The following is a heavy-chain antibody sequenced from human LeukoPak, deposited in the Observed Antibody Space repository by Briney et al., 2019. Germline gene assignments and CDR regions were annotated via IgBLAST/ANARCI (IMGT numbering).Heavy chain of an antibody. CDR1: GGSISGYY. V-gene: IGHV4-34*01. J-gene: IGHJ6*02. D-gene: IGHD2-2*01. Sequence: SETLSLTCTVSGGSISGYYWSWIRQPPGKGLEWIGEINHSGSTNYNPSLKSRVTISVDTSKNQFSLKLSSVTAADTAVYYCARVGHVVVVPAAMGYGMDVWGQGTTVTVSS. CDR3: ARVGHVVVVPAAMGYGMDV. CDR2: INHSGST.